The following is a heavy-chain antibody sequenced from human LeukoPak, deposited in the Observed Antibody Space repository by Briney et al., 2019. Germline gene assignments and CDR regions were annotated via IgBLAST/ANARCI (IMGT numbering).Heavy chain of an antibody. CDR1: GYTFTSYG. V-gene: IGHV1-18*01. CDR3: ARVIAAAGIPYYYMDV. CDR2: ISAYNGNT. D-gene: IGHD6-13*01. J-gene: IGHJ6*03. Sequence: VASVKVSCKASGYTFTSYGISRVRQAPGQGLEWMGWISAYNGNTNYAQKLQGRVTMTTDTSTSTAYMELRSLGSDDTAVYYCARVIAAAGIPYYYMDVWGKGTTVTISS.